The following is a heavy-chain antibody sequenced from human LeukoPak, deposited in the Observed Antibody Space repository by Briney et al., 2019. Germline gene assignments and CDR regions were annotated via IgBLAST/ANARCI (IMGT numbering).Heavy chain of an antibody. Sequence: GGSLRLSCAASGFTFSSYSINWVRQARGKGLEWVSSISSSSSYIYYADSVKGRFTISRDNAKNSLYLQMNSLRAEDTAVYYCARDSITYYDFWSGYFYYMDVWGKGTTVTVSS. J-gene: IGHJ6*03. V-gene: IGHV3-21*01. CDR2: ISSSSSYI. CDR3: ARDSITYYDFWSGYFYYMDV. D-gene: IGHD3-3*01. CDR1: GFTFSSYS.